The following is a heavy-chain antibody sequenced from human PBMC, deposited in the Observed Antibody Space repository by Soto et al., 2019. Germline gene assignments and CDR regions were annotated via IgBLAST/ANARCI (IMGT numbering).Heavy chain of an antibody. V-gene: IGHV4-30-4*01. CDR2: IYYSGST. CDR3: ARAGDIVVVPAQFDYGMDV. J-gene: IGHJ6*02. CDR1: GGSISSGDYY. D-gene: IGHD2-2*01. Sequence: KTSETLSLPCTVSGGSISSGDYYWSWTRQPPGKGLEWIGYIYYSGSTYYNPSLKSRVTISVDTSKNQFSLKLSSVTAADTAVYYCARAGDIVVVPAQFDYGMDVWGQGTTVTVSS.